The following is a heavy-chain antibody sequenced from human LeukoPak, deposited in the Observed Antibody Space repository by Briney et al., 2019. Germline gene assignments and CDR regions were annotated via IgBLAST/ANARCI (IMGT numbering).Heavy chain of an antibody. Sequence: RGSPRLSCAASGFTLSSYNVHWVPQAAGKGLEGVAGISYDGSNDSSATFVPGRFTVSSDKSKTTLYLQMNGLRAADTAIYYCVRPPRELCRSTGFYAGLAFWGEESLVSVSS. CDR1: GFTLSSYN. J-gene: IGHJ4*02. D-gene: IGHD2-2*01. V-gene: IGHV3-30-3*01. CDR3: VRPPRELCRSTGFYAGLAF. CDR2: ISYDGSND.